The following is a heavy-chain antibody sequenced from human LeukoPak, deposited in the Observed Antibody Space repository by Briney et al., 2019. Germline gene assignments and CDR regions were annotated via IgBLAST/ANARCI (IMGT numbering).Heavy chain of an antibody. V-gene: IGHV5-51*01. CDR1: GYSFTNDW. CDR2: IYPRDSTT. J-gene: IGHJ4*02. D-gene: IGHD3-3*01. CDR3: ARRAIIQGTSALDF. Sequence: GESLKISCKSSGYSFTNDWIGWVRQMPGRGLEWMGIIYPRDSTTRYSPAFEGQVTISVDKSITTAYLQWSSLKASDTAIYYCARRAIIQGTSALDFWGQGTAVTVSS.